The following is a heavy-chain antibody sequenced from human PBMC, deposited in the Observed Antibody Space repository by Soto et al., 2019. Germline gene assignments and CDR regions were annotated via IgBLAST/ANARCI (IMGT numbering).Heavy chain of an antibody. V-gene: IGHV4-39*01. J-gene: IGHJ4*02. CDR2: IYYSGGT. CDR1: DGSISSSSYY. CDR3: ARERAARRGVDY. D-gene: IGHD6-6*01. Sequence: SETLSVTSTVSDGSISSSSYYCRLIRQPPGKGLEWIGSIYYSGGTYYNPSLKSRVTISVDTSKNQFSLKLSSVTAADTAVYYCARERAARRGVDYWGKGTLVTV.